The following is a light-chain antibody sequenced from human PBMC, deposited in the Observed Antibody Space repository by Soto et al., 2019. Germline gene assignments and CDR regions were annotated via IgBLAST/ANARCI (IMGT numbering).Light chain of an antibody. Sequence: EIVLTQSPGTLSLSPGERATLSCRASQSVSSSYLAWYQKKPGQAPRLLIYGACIRATGMPDRFSGSGAGTDFTLTIRRLEPEDFGVYHCQQFGGSPRTFGQGTRVEVQ. J-gene: IGKJ1*01. V-gene: IGKV3-20*01. CDR1: QSVSSSY. CDR3: QQFGGSPRT. CDR2: GAC.